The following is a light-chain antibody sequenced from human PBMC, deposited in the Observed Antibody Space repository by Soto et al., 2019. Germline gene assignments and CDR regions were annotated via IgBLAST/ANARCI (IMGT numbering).Light chain of an antibody. CDR3: QQGDSFPFT. Sequence: DIQMTQSPSPLSASIGDRVTITCRASQSISSWLAWYQQKPGKAPKLLIYKATTLESGVPSRFSGSGYGTEFTLTISSLQPDDFATYFCQQGDSFPFTFGGGTKVDIK. CDR2: KAT. V-gene: IGKV1-5*03. J-gene: IGKJ4*01. CDR1: QSISSW.